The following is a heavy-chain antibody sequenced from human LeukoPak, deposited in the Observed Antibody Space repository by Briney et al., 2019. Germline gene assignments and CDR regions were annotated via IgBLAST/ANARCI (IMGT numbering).Heavy chain of an antibody. CDR3: AKGLGTGYYYYMDV. D-gene: IGHD3-16*01. Sequence: GGSLRLSCAASGFTFSSYAMSWVRRAPGKGLEWVSAIGGSGGSTYYADSVKGRFTISRDNSKNTLYLQMNSLRAEDTAVYYCAKGLGTGYYYYMDVWGKGTTVTVSS. J-gene: IGHJ6*03. CDR2: IGGSGGST. CDR1: GFTFSSYA. V-gene: IGHV3-23*01.